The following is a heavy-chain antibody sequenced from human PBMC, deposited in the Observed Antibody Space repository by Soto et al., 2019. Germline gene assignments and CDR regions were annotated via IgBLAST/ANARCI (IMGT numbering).Heavy chain of an antibody. CDR2: IYHSGST. CDR1: NASITSSGYY. V-gene: IGHV4-31*03. J-gene: IGHJ4*02. Sequence: QVQLQESGPRLVEASQTLSLTCTVSNASITSSGYYWSWVRQPPGKRLEWIGYIYHSGSTFYSPSLQSRLTMRVDTSKNQFSLTLRSVTAADTAVYHCARMSGTYYVPDYWGQGTLVTVSS. CDR3: ARMSGTYYVPDY. D-gene: IGHD1-26*01.